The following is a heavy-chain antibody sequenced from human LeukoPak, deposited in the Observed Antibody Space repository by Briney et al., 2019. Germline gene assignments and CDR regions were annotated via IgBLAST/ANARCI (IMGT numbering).Heavy chain of an antibody. CDR2: IIPIFGTA. J-gene: IGHJ5*02. CDR1: GGTFSSYA. D-gene: IGHD2-2*01. Sequence: ASVKVSCKASGGTFSSYAISWVRQAPGQGLEWMGGIIPIFGTANYAQKFQGRVTITADESTRTAYMELSSLRSEDTAVYYCASGPSRYCSSTSCYVGWFDPWGQGTLVTVSS. V-gene: IGHV1-69*01. CDR3: ASGPSRYCSSTSCYVGWFDP.